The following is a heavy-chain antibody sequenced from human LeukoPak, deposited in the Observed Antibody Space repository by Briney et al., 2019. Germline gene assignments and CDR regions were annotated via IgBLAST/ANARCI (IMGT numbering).Heavy chain of an antibody. J-gene: IGHJ4*02. CDR2: IRYDGSDT. V-gene: IGHV3-30*02. Sequence: GGSLRLSCAASGFTFRTHNMHWVRQAPGKGLEWVAFIRYDGSDTDHADSVKGRFTISRDNSKNTVHLQMNSLRAEDTSVYYCAKDKSMVRELDYWGQGTLVTVSS. CDR1: GFTFRTHN. CDR3: AKDKSMVRELDY. D-gene: IGHD3-10*01.